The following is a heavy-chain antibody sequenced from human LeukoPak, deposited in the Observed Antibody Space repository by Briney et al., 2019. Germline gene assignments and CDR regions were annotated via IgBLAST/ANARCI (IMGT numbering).Heavy chain of an antibody. Sequence: ASLKVSCKASGYTFTGYYMHWLRQAPGQGFEWMGWINPSTGGTNYAQKFQGRVTMTSDTSISTAYMELNRLRSDDTAVYYCARTSGWYGDAFDMWGQGTMVTVSS. CDR1: GYTFTGYY. V-gene: IGHV1-2*02. CDR2: INPSTGGT. D-gene: IGHD6-19*01. J-gene: IGHJ3*02. CDR3: ARTSGWYGDAFDM.